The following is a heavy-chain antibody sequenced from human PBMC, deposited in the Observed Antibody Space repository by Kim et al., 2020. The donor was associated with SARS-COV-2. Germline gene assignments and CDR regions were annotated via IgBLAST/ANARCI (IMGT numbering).Heavy chain of an antibody. CDR2: LSYSGTT. J-gene: IGHJ1*01. CDR1: GGSISSSTYS. CDR3: ARQGPTFIAAANTYQY. Sequence: SETLSLTCTVSGGSISSSTYSWGWIRQSPGKGLQWIASLSYSGTTHYNTSLRSRVTVSVDRPKNRLSLRLSSVTAADTAVYYCARQGPTFIAAANTYQY. V-gene: IGHV4-39*01. D-gene: IGHD6-13*01.